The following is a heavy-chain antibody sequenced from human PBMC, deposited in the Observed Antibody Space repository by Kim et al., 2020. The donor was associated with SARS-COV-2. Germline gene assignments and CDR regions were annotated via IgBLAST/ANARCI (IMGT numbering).Heavy chain of an antibody. CDR2: ISSSSSTI. D-gene: IGHD6-19*01. Sequence: GGSLRLSCAASGFTFSSYSMNWVRQAPGKGLEWVSYISSSSSTIYYADSVKGRFTISRDNAKNSLYLQMNSLRDEDTAVYYCAREDPQKQAVAGRGLLGMDVWGQGTTVTVSS. CDR3: AREDPQKQAVAGRGLLGMDV. V-gene: IGHV3-48*02. J-gene: IGHJ6*02. CDR1: GFTFSSYS.